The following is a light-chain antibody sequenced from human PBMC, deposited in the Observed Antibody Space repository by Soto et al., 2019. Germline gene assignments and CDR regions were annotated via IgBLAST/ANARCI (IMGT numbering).Light chain of an antibody. CDR2: LNSDGSH. J-gene: IGLJ2*01. CDR1: SGHSNYA. CDR3: QTWGTGIGVV. Sequence: QLVLTQSPSASASLGASVNLTCTLSSGHSNYAIAWHQQQPEKGPRYLMSLNSDGSHTNGDGIPDRFSGSSSGAERYLTISSLQSEDETDYYSQTWGTGIGVVFGGGTKVTVL. V-gene: IGLV4-69*01.